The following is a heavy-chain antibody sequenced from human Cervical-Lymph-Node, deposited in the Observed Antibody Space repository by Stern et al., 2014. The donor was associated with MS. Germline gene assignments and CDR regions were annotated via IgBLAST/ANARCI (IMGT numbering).Heavy chain of an antibody. CDR3: AKRLRSVVAATGPLL. CDR1: GFAFSSYA. Sequence: EVQLVESGGGLVQPGGSLRLSCAASGFAFSSYAMSWVRQAPGKGLEWVSAIRGGGSSTYHAESVKGRFTISRDNSKNTLYLQMNSLRAEDTAVYYCAKRLRSVVAATGPLLWGQGTLVTVSS. D-gene: IGHD2-15*01. J-gene: IGHJ4*02. CDR2: IRGGGSST. V-gene: IGHV3-23*04.